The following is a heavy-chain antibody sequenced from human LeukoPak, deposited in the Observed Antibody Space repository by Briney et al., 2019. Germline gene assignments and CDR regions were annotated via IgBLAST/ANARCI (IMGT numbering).Heavy chain of an antibody. J-gene: IGHJ5*02. CDR2: IYYSGST. CDR3: ARHLRYFDWLSTFDP. V-gene: IGHV4-39*01. D-gene: IGHD3-9*01. Sequence: SETLSLTCAVSGGSLSGYYWSWIRQPPGKGLEWIGSIYYSGSTYYNPSLKSRVTISVDTSKNQFSLKLSSVTAADTAVYYCARHLRYFDWLSTFDPWGQGALVTVSS. CDR1: GGSLSGYY.